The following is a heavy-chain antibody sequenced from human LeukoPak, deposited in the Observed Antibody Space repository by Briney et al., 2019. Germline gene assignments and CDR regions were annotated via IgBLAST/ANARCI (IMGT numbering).Heavy chain of an antibody. V-gene: IGHV3-9*01. Sequence: PGRSLRLSCAASGFTFDDYAMHWVRQAPGKGLEWVSGIGWNSGSIGYADSVKGRFTISRDNAKNSLYLQMNSLRAEDTALYYCARGKKYYYDSSGYGERWFDPWGQGTLVTVSS. J-gene: IGHJ5*02. CDR1: GFTFDDYA. D-gene: IGHD3-22*01. CDR2: IGWNSGSI. CDR3: ARGKKYYYDSSGYGERWFDP.